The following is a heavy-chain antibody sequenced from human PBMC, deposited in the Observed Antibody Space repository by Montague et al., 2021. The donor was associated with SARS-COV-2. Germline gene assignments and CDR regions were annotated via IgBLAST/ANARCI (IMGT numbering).Heavy chain of an antibody. CDR3: AKSFSGTRNWFDI. J-gene: IGHJ5*02. V-gene: IGHV3-23*01. CDR2: ISGFGGGT. CDR1: GFIFTNYG. D-gene: IGHD1-14*01. Sequence: SLRLSCAASGFIFTNYGMNWVRRAPGKGLESVASISGFGGGTYYSDSVKGRFTISRATSNSTLFLQMDGLRAEDTAIYHCAKSFSGTRNWFDIWGQGTLVTVSS.